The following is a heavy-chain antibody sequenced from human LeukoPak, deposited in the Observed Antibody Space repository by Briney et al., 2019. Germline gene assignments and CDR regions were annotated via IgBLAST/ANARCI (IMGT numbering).Heavy chain of an antibody. CDR2: INQDGSDK. D-gene: IGHD3-10*01. CDR3: ARDLGMVRGVIILSDFDY. Sequence: GGSLRLSCAASGFTFSTYWMSWVRQAPGKGLEWVANINQDGSDKYYVDSVKGRFTISRDNAKNSLYLQMNSLRAEDTAVYYCARDLGMVRGVIILSDFDYWGQGTLVTVSS. J-gene: IGHJ4*02. CDR1: GFTFSTYW. V-gene: IGHV3-7*01.